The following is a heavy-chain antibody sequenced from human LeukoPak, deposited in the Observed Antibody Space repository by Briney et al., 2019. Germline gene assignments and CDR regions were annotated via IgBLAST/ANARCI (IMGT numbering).Heavy chain of an antibody. D-gene: IGHD6-19*01. Sequence: SETLSLTCTVSGGSISSGTYFWSWIRQPAGKGLEWIGRIYTTGSTNYNPSLKSRVSISVDTSKNQFSLKLSSVTAADTAVYYCARENGDSGWFFDYWGQGTLITVSS. J-gene: IGHJ4*02. V-gene: IGHV4-61*02. CDR1: GGSISSGTYF. CDR2: IYTTGST. CDR3: ARENGDSGWFFDY.